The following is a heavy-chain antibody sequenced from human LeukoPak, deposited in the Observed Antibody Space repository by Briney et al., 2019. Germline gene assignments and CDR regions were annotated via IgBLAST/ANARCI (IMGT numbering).Heavy chain of an antibody. CDR1: GYTFTSYG. CDR3: ARDSGEGIVVVPAAMWVY. V-gene: IGHV1-18*01. CDR2: ISAYNGNT. Sequence: ASVKVSCKASGYTFTSYGISWVRQAPGQGLEWMGWISAYNGNTNYAQKLQGRVTMTTDTSTSTAYMELRSLRSDDTAVYYCARDSGEGIVVVPAAMWVYWGQGTLVTVSS. D-gene: IGHD2-2*01. J-gene: IGHJ4*02.